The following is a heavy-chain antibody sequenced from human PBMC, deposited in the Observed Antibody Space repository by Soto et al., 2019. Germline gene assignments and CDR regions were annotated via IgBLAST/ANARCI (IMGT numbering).Heavy chain of an antibody. V-gene: IGHV5-51*01. CDR1: GYSFTSYW. J-gene: IGHJ3*02. CDR3: VRPPLLAYDSSGYYAFDI. D-gene: IGHD3-22*01. Sequence: GGSLRLSCKGSGYSFTSYWIGWVRQMPGKGLEWMGIIYPGDSDTRYSPSFQGQVTISADKSISTAYLQWSSLKASDTAMYYCVRPPLLAYDSSGYYAFDIWGQGTMVTVSS. CDR2: IYPGDSDT.